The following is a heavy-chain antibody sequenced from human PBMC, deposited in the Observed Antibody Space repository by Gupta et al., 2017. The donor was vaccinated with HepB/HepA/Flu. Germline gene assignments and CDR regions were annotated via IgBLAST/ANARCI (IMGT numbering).Heavy chain of an antibody. CDR3: AKDPASGGSKDY. Sequence: VQLLASGGGLVQPGRSLRLSCTSSGFTFSSYAMSWVRQAPGKGLEWVSAISDNGAGTYYADSVKGRFTISRDNSKNMLYLQMNSLRGEDTALYYCAKDPASGGSKDYWGQGTLVTVSS. D-gene: IGHD2-15*01. CDR2: ISDNGAGT. J-gene: IGHJ4*02. CDR1: GFTFSSYA. V-gene: IGHV3-23*01.